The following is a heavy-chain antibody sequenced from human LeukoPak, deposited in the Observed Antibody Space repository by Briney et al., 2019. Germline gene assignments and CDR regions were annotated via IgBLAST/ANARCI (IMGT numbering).Heavy chain of an antibody. D-gene: IGHD3-22*01. Sequence: GASVKVSCKASGYTFTGYYMHWVRQAPGQGLEWMGWINPNSGGTNYAQKFQGRVTMTRDTSISTAYMELSRLRSDDTAAYYCARESGDYDSSGYYSNWGQGTLVTVSS. CDR3: ARESGDYDSSGYYSN. J-gene: IGHJ4*02. CDR1: GYTFTGYY. V-gene: IGHV1-2*02. CDR2: INPNSGGT.